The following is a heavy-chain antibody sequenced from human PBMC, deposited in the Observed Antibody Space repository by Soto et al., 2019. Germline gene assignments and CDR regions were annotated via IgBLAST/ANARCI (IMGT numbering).Heavy chain of an antibody. Sequence: PGGSLRLSCAASGFTFSSYAMSWVRQAPGKGLEWVSAISGSGDSTYYADSVKGRFTISRDNSKNTLYLQMNSLRAEDTAVYYCAKDPTSALPQYYFDYWGQGTLVTVSS. D-gene: IGHD4-17*01. J-gene: IGHJ4*02. CDR1: GFTFSSYA. CDR3: AKDPTSALPQYYFDY. V-gene: IGHV3-23*01. CDR2: ISGSGDST.